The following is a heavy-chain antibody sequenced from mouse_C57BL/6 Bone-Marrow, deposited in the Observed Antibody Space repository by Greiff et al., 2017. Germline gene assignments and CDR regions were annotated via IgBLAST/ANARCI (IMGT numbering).Heavy chain of an antibody. CDR3: ARRRYYGAAWFAY. CDR1: GYTFTSSG. CDR2: IYPRSGNT. V-gene: IGHV1-81*01. D-gene: IGHD1-1*01. J-gene: IGHJ3*01. Sequence: VQLQQSGAELARPGASVKLSCKASGYTFTSSGISWVKQRTGQGLEWSGEIYPRSGNTYYNEKFKGKATLTADKSSSTAYMELRSLTSEDSAVYFCARRRYYGAAWFAYWGQGTLVTVSA.